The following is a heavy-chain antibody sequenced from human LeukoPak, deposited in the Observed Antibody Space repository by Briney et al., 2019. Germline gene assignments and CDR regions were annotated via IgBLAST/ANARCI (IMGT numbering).Heavy chain of an antibody. J-gene: IGHJ4*02. CDR2: IKQDGSEK. CDR1: GFAFSNYW. CDR3: ARGPDYDILADYFDY. D-gene: IGHD3-9*01. Sequence: GGSLRLSCAASGFAFSNYWMSWVRQAPGKGLEWVANIKQDGSEKFYVDSVKGRFTISRDNAKNSLYLQMNSLRAEDTAVYCARGPDYDILADYFDYWGQGTLVTVSS. V-gene: IGHV3-7*01.